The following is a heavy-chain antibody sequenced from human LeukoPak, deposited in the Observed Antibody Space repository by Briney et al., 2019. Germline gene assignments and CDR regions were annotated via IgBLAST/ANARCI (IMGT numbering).Heavy chain of an antibody. CDR2: INPSGGST. CDR1: GYTFTSYY. V-gene: IGHV1-46*01. J-gene: IGHJ6*02. CDR3: ARSIPANYYYYGMDV. D-gene: IGHD2-15*01. Sequence: ASVKVSCKASGYTFTSYYMHWVRQAPGQGLEWMGIINPSGGSTNYAQKLQGRVTMTTDTSTSTAYMELRSLRSDDTAVYYCARSIPANYYYYGMDVWGQGTTVTVSS.